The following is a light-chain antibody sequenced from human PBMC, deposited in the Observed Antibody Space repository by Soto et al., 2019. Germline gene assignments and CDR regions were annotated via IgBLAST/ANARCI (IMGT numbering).Light chain of an antibody. V-gene: IGKV3-20*01. CDR1: QSVAANY. J-gene: IGKJ3*01. CDR2: GAS. CDR3: HQYGTAPLT. Sequence: EVVLTQSPGTLSMSPGERATLSCRASQSVAANYLAWYQQKRGQAPRLLIYGASSRATGIPDRFSGSGSGTDFTLTISRLEPEEFSVYYCHQYGTAPLTFGPGTKVDIK.